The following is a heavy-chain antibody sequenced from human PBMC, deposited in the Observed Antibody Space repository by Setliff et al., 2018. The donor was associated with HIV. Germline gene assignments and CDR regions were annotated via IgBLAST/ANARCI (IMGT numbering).Heavy chain of an antibody. V-gene: IGHV1-18*04. CDR1: GYTFTTYG. CDR3: SRNGVPPYYYYGMDV. D-gene: IGHD3-10*01. CDR2: INSYNGNT. J-gene: IGHJ6*02. Sequence: ASVKVSCKASGYTFTTYGVNWVRQAPGQGLEWMGWINSYNGNTKFAQKFQGRVTMTTDTSTTTAIMELRSLKANDTGIYYCSRNGVPPYYYYGMDVWGQGTTVTVSS.